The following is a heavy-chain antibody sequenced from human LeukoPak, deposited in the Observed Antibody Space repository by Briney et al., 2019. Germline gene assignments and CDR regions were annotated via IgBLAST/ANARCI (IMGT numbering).Heavy chain of an antibody. J-gene: IGHJ5*02. CDR1: GGSISSGSYY. CDR3: ARDLSWGYGSGSYPFDP. V-gene: IGHV4-61*02. D-gene: IGHD3-10*01. Sequence: SQTLSPTCTVSGGSISSGSYYWSWIRQPAGKGLEWIGRIYTSGSTNYNPSLKSRVTISVDTSKNQFSLKLSSVTAADTAVYYCARDLSWGYGSGSYPFDPWGQGTLVTVSS. CDR2: IYTSGST.